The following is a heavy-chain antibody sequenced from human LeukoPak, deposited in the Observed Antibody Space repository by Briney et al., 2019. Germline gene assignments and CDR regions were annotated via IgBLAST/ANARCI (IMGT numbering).Heavy chain of an antibody. CDR3: AARPSYYYGMDV. V-gene: IGHV4-30-2*01. J-gene: IGHJ6*02. D-gene: IGHD6-6*01. CDR2: IYHSGST. Sequence: PPQTLSLTCAVSGDAISRGGYSWSWIRQPPGKGLEWIGYIYHSGSTYYNPSLKSRVTISVDTSKNQFSLKLSSVTAADTAVYYCAARPSYYYGMDVWGQGTTVTVSS. CDR1: GDAISRGGYS.